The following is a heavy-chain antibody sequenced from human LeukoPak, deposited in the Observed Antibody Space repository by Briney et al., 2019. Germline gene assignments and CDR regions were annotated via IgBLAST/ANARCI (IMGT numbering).Heavy chain of an antibody. CDR3: ARYGDYELFDY. J-gene: IGHJ4*02. D-gene: IGHD4-17*01. CDR1: GGSVSSGSYY. Sequence: SETLSLTCTVSGGSVSSGSYYWSWIRQPPGKALEWIGYIYYSGSTNFNPSPKSRVTISVDTSKNQFSLKLSSVTAADTAVYYCARYGDYELFDYWGQGTLVTVSS. CDR2: IYYSGST. V-gene: IGHV4-61*01.